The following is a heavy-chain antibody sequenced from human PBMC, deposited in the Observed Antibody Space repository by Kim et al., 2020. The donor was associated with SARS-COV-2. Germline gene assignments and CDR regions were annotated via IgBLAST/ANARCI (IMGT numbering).Heavy chain of an antibody. V-gene: IGHV4-34*01. CDR1: GGSFSGYY. J-gene: IGHJ5*02. CDR2: INHSGST. CDR3: ARGRYSSSWYGSYNWFDP. Sequence: SETLSLTCAVYGGSFSGYYWSWIRQPPGKGLEWIGEINHSGSTNYNPSLKSRVTISVDTSKNQFSLKLSSVTAADTAVYYCARGRYSSSWYGSYNWFDP. D-gene: IGHD6-13*01.